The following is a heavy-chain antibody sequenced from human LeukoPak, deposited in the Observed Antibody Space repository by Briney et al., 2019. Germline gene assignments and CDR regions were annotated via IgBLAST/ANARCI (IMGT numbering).Heavy chain of an antibody. V-gene: IGHV3-30*04. Sequence: SGGSLRLSCAASGFTFSSYAMHWVRQAPGKGLEWVAVISYDGSNKYYADSVGGRFTISRDNSKNTLYLQMNSLRAEDTAVYYCARGPSGYYYDSSGYPYYMDVWGKGTTVTISS. D-gene: IGHD3-22*01. CDR2: ISYDGSNK. CDR1: GFTFSSYA. J-gene: IGHJ6*03. CDR3: ARGPSGYYYDSSGYPYYMDV.